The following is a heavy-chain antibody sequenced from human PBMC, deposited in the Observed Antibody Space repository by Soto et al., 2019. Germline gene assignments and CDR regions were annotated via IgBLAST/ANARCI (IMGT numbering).Heavy chain of an antibody. CDR3: ASYIVVVPAASRFDP. D-gene: IGHD2-2*01. Sequence: SETLSLTCTVSGGSISSGDYYWSWTRQPPGKGLEWIGYIYYSGSTYYNPSLKSRVTISVDTSKNQFSLKLSSVTAADTAVYYCASYIVVVPAASRFDPWGQGTLVTVSS. V-gene: IGHV4-30-4*01. J-gene: IGHJ5*02. CDR1: GGSISSGDYY. CDR2: IYYSGST.